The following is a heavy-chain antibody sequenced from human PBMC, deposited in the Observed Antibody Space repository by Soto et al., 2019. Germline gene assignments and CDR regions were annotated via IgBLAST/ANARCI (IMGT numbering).Heavy chain of an antibody. Sequence: GGSLRLSCAASGFTFSSYAMSWVRQAPGKGLEWVSAISGSGGSTYYADSVKGRFTISRDNSKNTLYLQMNSLRAEDTAVYYCAKAMYYYDSSGYFGYYYYYGMDVWGQGTTVTVSS. CDR2: ISGSGGST. V-gene: IGHV3-23*01. J-gene: IGHJ6*02. CDR3: AKAMYYYDSSGYFGYYYYYGMDV. D-gene: IGHD3-22*01. CDR1: GFTFSSYA.